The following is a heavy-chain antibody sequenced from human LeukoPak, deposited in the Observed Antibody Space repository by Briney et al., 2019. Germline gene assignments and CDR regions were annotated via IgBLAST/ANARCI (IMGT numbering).Heavy chain of an antibody. D-gene: IGHD3-9*01. CDR1: CGSISSSSYD. CDR3: ARLGQDILTGVLFDY. CDR2: IYYSGST. J-gene: IGHJ4*02. Sequence: SETLSLTCTVSCGSISSSSYDWRWIRQPPGKGLEWIGSIYYSGSTYYNPSLKSRVTISVDTSKNQFSLKLSPVTAADTAVYYCARLGQDILTGVLFDYWGQRTLVTVSS. V-gene: IGHV4-39*07.